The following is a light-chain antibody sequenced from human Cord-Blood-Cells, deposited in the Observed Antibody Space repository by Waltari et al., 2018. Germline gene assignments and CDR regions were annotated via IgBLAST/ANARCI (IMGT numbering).Light chain of an antibody. CDR2: GAS. V-gene: IGKV3-15*01. J-gene: IGKJ1*01. CDR1: QSVSNN. Sequence: EIVMTQSPATLSVSLGERATLSCRTSQSVSNNLAWYQQKPGQAPRLLIYGASTRATGIPARFGGSGSGTEFTLAISSLQSEDFAVDYCQQYNNWPTFGQGTKVEIK. CDR3: QQYNNWPT.